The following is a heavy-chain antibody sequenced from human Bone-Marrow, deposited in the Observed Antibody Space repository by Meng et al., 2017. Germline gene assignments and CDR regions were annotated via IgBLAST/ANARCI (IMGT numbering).Heavy chain of an antibody. V-gene: IGHV1-3*01. Sequence: QVHSVHNGTSVKKPGPSVKVSCKAAGYTFTSYAIHWVRQAPGQRPEWMGWINAGNGNTEDSQKFQGRVTITRDTSASTAYMELSSLTSEDTAVYYCARVYCSSTSCQYYFDYWGQGTLVTVSS. J-gene: IGHJ4*02. CDR1: GYTFTSYA. D-gene: IGHD2-2*01. CDR3: ARVYCSSTSCQYYFDY. CDR2: INAGNGNT.